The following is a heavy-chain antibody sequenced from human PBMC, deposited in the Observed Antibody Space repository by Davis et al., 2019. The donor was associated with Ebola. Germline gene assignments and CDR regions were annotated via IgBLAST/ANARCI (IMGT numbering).Heavy chain of an antibody. CDR1: GFTFSGSA. CDR3: AHVTNSADVFDI. V-gene: IGHV3-73*01. J-gene: IGHJ3*02. CDR2: IRDTGNNYGT. D-gene: IGHD2-8*01. Sequence: PGGSLRLSCAASGFTFSGSALHWVRQASGKGLEWVGRIRDTGNNYGTLYAATVQGRFTISRDDSKNTAYLQMNSLKTEDTAIYYCAHVTNSADVFDIWGHGTMVTVSS.